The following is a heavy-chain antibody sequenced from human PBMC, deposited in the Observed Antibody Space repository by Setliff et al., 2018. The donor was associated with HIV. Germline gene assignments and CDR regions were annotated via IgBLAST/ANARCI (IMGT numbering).Heavy chain of an antibody. CDR3: ARSSRANEAFDV. Sequence: SVKVSCKASGYTFTTYAMHWVRQAPGQALEWMGWFTPFNDNTNYAQKYRGRTSITRDRSMSTAYMELSSLRSEDTGMYYCARSSRANEAFDVWGQGTMVTVSS. J-gene: IGHJ3*01. V-gene: IGHV1-45*02. CDR2: FTPFNDNT. CDR1: GYTFTTYA.